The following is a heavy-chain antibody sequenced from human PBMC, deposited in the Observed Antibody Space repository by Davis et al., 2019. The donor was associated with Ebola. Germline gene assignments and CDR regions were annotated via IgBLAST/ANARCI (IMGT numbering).Heavy chain of an antibody. V-gene: IGHV3-11*01. CDR3: ARVGRAVAGPFLYYYYGMDV. CDR1: GFTFSDYY. D-gene: IGHD6-19*01. Sequence: GGSLRLSCAASGFTFSDYYMSWIRQAPGKGLEWVSYISSSGSTIYYADSVKGRFTISRDNAKNSLYLQMNSLRAEDTAVYYCARVGRAVAGPFLYYYYGMDVWGQGTTVTVSS. J-gene: IGHJ6*02. CDR2: ISSSGSTI.